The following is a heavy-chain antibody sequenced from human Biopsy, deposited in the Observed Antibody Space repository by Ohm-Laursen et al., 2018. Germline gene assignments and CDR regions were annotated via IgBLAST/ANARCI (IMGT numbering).Heavy chain of an antibody. CDR3: GNEVHGRDY. Sequence: TLSLTCEVYGKTFSDYYWSWIRQPPGKGLEWIGQINQSGRTNYNPSLKSRVNISADKSKNQFSLKLSTVTSADTAVYFGGNEVHGRDYWGLGALVTVSS. D-gene: IGHD2-15*01. V-gene: IGHV4-34*08. CDR1: GKTFSDYY. CDR2: INQSGRT. J-gene: IGHJ4*02.